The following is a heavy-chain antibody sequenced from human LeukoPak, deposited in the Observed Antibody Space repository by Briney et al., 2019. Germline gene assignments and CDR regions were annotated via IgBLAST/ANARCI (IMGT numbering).Heavy chain of an antibody. D-gene: IGHD3-3*01. Sequence: SETLSLTCAVYGGSFSGYYWSWIRQPPGKGLEWIGEINHSGSTNYNPSLKSRVTISVDTSKNQFSLKLSSVTAADTAVYYCARALSWSGYLPPPSKWGQGTLVTVSS. CDR2: INHSGST. J-gene: IGHJ4*02. CDR1: GGSFSGYY. V-gene: IGHV4-34*01. CDR3: ARALSWSGYLPPPSK.